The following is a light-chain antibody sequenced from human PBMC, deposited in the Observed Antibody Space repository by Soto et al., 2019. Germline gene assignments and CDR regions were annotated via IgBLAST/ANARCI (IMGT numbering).Light chain of an antibody. CDR2: AAS. J-gene: IGKJ4*01. CDR3: QQVNSFPHT. V-gene: IGKV1D-12*01. CDR1: QGISNW. Sequence: DIQMTQSPSSVSASVGDRVTITCRASQGISNWVTWYQQKPGKAPNLLIYAASSLEIGVPSRFSGSGYGTDFTLTINSLQPEDFATYYCQQVNSFPHTFGGGTKVEIK.